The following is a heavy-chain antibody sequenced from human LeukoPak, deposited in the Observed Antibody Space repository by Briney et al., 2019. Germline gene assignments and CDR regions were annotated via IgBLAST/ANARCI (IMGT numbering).Heavy chain of an antibody. Sequence: ASVKVSCKASGYTFTSYGISWVRQAPGQGLEWMGWISAYNGNTNYAQKLQGRVTMTTDTSTSTAYMELRSLRSDDTAVYYCARYYDSSGYPGYYYYYMDVWGKGTTVTVSS. V-gene: IGHV1-18*01. J-gene: IGHJ6*03. CDR2: ISAYNGNT. CDR3: ARYYDSSGYPGYYYYYMDV. D-gene: IGHD3-22*01. CDR1: GYTFTSYG.